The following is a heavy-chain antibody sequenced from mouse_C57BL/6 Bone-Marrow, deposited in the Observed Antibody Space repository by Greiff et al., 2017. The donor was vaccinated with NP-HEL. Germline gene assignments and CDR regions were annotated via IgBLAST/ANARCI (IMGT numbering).Heavy chain of an antibody. D-gene: IGHD1-1*01. J-gene: IGHJ3*01. V-gene: IGHV5-16*01. CDR1: GFTFSDYY. CDR2: INYDGSST. CDR3: ARDDYGAY. Sequence: EVKVVESEGGLVQPGSSMKLSCTASGFTFSDYYMAWVRQVPEKGLEWVANINYDGSSTYYLDSLKSRFIISRDNAKNILYLQMSSLKSEDTATYYCARDDYGAYWGQGTLVTVSA.